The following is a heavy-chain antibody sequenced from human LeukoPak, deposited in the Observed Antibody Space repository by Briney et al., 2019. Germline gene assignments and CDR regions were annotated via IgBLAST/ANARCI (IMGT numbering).Heavy chain of an antibody. Sequence: GASVSVSCKASGYTLTNYGISWVRQAPGQGLEWMGWMNPNSGNTGYAQKFQGRVTMTRNTSISTAYMELSSLRSEDTAVYYCAIESAFDIWGQGTMVTVSS. CDR3: AIESAFDI. J-gene: IGHJ3*02. V-gene: IGHV1-8*02. CDR2: MNPNSGNT. CDR1: GYTLTNYG.